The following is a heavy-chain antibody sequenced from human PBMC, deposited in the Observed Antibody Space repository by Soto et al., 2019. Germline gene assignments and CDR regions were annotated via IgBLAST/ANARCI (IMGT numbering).Heavy chain of an antibody. J-gene: IGHJ5*02. D-gene: IGHD6-13*01. Sequence: SETLSLTCAVYGGSFSGSYWSWIRQPPEKGQERIGEINHNGSTNYNPSLKSRVTISVNTSKNHVSLKLSSVTAAETAVFYCARTGFAQAAAGPLYNWFDPWGQGTLVTVSS. V-gene: IGHV4-34*01. CDR3: ARTGFAQAAAGPLYNWFDP. CDR1: GGSFSGSY. CDR2: INHNGST.